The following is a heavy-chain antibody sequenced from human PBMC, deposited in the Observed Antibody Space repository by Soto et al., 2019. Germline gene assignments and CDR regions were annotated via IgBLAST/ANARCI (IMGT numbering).Heavy chain of an antibody. D-gene: IGHD3-10*01. Sequence: PGGSLRLSCAASGFTFSSYWMHWVRQAPGKGLVWVSRINSDGSSTNYADSVKGRFTISRDNTKNTLYLQMDSLRAEDTAVYYCVRYLYYCGPWGQGTLVTVSS. J-gene: IGHJ5*02. CDR2: INSDGSST. V-gene: IGHV3-74*01. CDR1: GFTFSSYW. CDR3: VRYLYYCGP.